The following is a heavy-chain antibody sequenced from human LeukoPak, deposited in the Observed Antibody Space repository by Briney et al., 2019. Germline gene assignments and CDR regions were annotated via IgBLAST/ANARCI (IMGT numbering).Heavy chain of an antibody. D-gene: IGHD4-23*01. CDR2: ISYDGSNK. Sequence: PGESLRLSCAASGFTFSSYGMHWVRQAPGKGLEWVAVISYDGSNKYYADSVKGRFTISRDNSKNTLYLQMNSLRAEDTAVYYCARDLTVYGANPLYQFDFWGQGTLVTVSS. CDR1: GFTFSSYG. J-gene: IGHJ4*02. CDR3: ARDLTVYGANPLYQFDF. V-gene: IGHV3-30*03.